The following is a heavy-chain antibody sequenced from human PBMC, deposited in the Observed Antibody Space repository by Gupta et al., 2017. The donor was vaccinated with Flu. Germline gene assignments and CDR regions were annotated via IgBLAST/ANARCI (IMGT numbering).Heavy chain of an antibody. Sequence: EVQLVESGGGLVKPGGSLRLSCAASGFPFSSYSMNWVRQAPGKGLEWVSSISSSSSYIYYADSVKGRFTISRDNAKNSLYLQMNSLRAEDTAVYYCARGAAAGKGNWFDPWGQGTLVTVSS. CDR1: GFPFSSYS. D-gene: IGHD6-13*01. V-gene: IGHV3-21*01. J-gene: IGHJ5*02. CDR3: ARGAAAGKGNWFDP. CDR2: ISSSSSYI.